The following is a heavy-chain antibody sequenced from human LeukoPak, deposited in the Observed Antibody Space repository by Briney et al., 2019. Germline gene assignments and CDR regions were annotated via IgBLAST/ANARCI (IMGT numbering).Heavy chain of an antibody. D-gene: IGHD3-3*01. CDR1: GGSIYSYY. Sequence: SETLSLTCTVSGGSIYSYYWSWIRQPAGKGLEWIGRIHTSGSTNSNPSLKSRVTMSVDTSKNQFSLRLSSVTAADTAVYYCATWSGDYSFDFWGQGTLVTVSS. CDR3: ATWSGDYSFDF. V-gene: IGHV4-4*07. CDR2: IHTSGST. J-gene: IGHJ4*02.